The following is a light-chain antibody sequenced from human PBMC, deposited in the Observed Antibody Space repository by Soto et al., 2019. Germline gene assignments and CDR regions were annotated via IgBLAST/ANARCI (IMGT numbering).Light chain of an antibody. Sequence: QSALTQPPSVSGAPGQRVIMSCTGSSSNIGAGFDVHWYQQLPGSAPTLLIFGNSNRPTGVPDRFSASKGGTSASLTITGLQADDEADYYCQSYDISLRGNVFGPGTKLTVL. J-gene: IGLJ1*01. CDR3: QSYDISLRGNV. V-gene: IGLV1-40*01. CDR2: GNS. CDR1: SSNIGAGFD.